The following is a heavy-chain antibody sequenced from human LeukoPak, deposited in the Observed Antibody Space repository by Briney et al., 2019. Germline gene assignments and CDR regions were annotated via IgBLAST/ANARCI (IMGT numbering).Heavy chain of an antibody. D-gene: IGHD3-10*01. CDR1: GFTFSSYA. J-gene: IGHJ4*02. Sequence: GRSLRLSCAASGFTFSSYAMSWVRQAPGKGLEWVSAISGSGGSTYYADSVKGRFTISRDNSKNTLYLQMNSLRAEDTAVYYCALAGLWFGELPAIWGQGTLVTVSS. CDR3: ALAGLWFGELPAI. V-gene: IGHV3-23*01. CDR2: ISGSGGST.